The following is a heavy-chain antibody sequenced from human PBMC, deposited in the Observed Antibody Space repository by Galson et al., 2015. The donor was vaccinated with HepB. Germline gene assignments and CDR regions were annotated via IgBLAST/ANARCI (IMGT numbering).Heavy chain of an antibody. CDR2: IRGSGGST. Sequence: SLRLSCAASGFTFSSYAMSWVRQAPGKGLEWVSVIRGSGGSTYYADSVKGRFTISRDNSKNTLYLQMNSLRAEDTAVYYCAKVPNMGGFDYWGQGTLVTVSS. V-gene: IGHV3-23*01. CDR3: AKVPNMGGFDY. J-gene: IGHJ4*02. CDR1: GFTFSSYA. D-gene: IGHD1-26*01.